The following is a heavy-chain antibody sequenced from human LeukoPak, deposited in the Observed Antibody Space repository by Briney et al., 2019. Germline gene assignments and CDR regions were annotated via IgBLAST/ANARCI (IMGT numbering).Heavy chain of an antibody. J-gene: IGHJ4*02. CDR3: ATDLAPAEKIGFSY. Sequence: ASVKVSCKASGYTFTSYGISWVRQAPGQGLEWMGWISAYNGNTNYAQKLQGRVTMTEDTSTDTAYMELSSLRSEDTAVYYCATDLAPAEKIGFSYWGQGTLVTVSS. CDR2: ISAYNGNT. D-gene: IGHD2-15*01. CDR1: GYTFTSYG. V-gene: IGHV1-18*01.